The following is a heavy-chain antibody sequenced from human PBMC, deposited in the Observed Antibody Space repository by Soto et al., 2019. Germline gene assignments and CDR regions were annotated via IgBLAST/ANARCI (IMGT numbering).Heavy chain of an antibody. Sequence: SETLSLTCSVSVDSISSADYFLTWIRQSPGNGLEWMGYIFHSWTTYYNPSLKGRLLISIENSKNQFSLRLTSVTDADSAVYFCAREPYLPTAPTDFWGPGTLVTVSS. V-gene: IGHV4-30-4*01. D-gene: IGHD4-17*01. CDR2: IFHSWTT. CDR1: VDSISSADYF. J-gene: IGHJ4*02. CDR3: AREPYLPTAPTDF.